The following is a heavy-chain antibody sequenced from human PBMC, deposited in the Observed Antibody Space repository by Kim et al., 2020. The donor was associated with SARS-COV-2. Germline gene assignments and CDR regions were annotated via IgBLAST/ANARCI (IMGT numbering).Heavy chain of an antibody. CDR2: VFDSGST. Sequence: SETLSLTCTVSGGSISYYYWSWIRQPPGKGLEWIGYVFDSGSTNYNPSLKSRVTISLATSKKQFSLKLTSVTAADTAVYYCARGKYYFDGSGNPRFWYFDLWGRGTLVTVSS. V-gene: IGHV4-59*01. J-gene: IGHJ2*01. D-gene: IGHD3-22*01. CDR3: ARGKYYFDGSGNPRFWYFDL. CDR1: GGSISYYY.